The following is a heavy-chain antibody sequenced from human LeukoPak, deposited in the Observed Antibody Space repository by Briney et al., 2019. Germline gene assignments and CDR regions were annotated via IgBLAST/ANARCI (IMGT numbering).Heavy chain of an antibody. CDR1: GFTFSSYA. V-gene: IGHV3-23*01. Sequence: GGSLRLSCAASGFTFSSYAMSWVRQSPGKGLEWVSAISGSGGSTYYADSVKGRFTISRDNSKNTLYLQMNSLRAEDTAVYYCAKISKGSNGWYSWGQGTLVTVSS. CDR3: AKISKGSNGWYS. CDR2: ISGSGGST. D-gene: IGHD6-19*01. J-gene: IGHJ4*02.